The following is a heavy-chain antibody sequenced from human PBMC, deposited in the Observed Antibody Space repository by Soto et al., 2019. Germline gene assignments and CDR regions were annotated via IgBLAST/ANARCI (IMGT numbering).Heavy chain of an antibody. CDR1: GYTFTSYD. CDR3: ARGSGYSYGETDFDY. CDR2: MNPNSGNT. J-gene: IGHJ4*02. Sequence: ASVKVSCTASGYTFTSYDINWVRQATGQGLEWMGWMNPNSGNTGYAQKFQGRVTMTRNTSISTAYMELSSLRSEDTAVYYCARGSGYSYGETDFDYWGQGTLVTVSS. D-gene: IGHD5-18*01. V-gene: IGHV1-8*01.